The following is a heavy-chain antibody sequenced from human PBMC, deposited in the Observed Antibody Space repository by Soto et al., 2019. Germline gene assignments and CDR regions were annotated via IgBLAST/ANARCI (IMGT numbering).Heavy chain of an antibody. CDR2: ISSDSSHT. V-gene: IGHV3-21*05. J-gene: IGHJ3*02. CDR3: ATGQQVRMADI. D-gene: IGHD6-13*01. CDR1: GFTFSSYS. Sequence: GGSLRLSCAASGFTFSSYSMNWVSQAPGKGLEWVSYISSDSSHTNHADSVKGRFTISRDNAKNSLYLQMNSLRAEDTAVYFCATGQQVRMADIWGQGTMVTVSS.